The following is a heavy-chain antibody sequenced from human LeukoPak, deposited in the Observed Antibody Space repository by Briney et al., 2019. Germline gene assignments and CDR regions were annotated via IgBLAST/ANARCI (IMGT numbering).Heavy chain of an antibody. CDR2: ISWDGGST. V-gene: IGHV3-43D*03. D-gene: IGHD6-13*01. CDR3: ARADLYSSSWYPEVHAFDI. Sequence: TGGSLRLSCAASGFTFDDYAMHWVRQAPGKGLEWVSLISWDGGSTYYADSVKGRFTISRDNSKNSLYLQMNSLRAEDTAVYYCARADLYSSSWYPEVHAFDIWGQGTMVTVSS. J-gene: IGHJ3*02. CDR1: GFTFDDYA.